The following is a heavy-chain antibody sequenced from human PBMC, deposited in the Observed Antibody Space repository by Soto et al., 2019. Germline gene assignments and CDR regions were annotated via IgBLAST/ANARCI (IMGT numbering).Heavy chain of an antibody. V-gene: IGHV1-69*12. CDR3: ASNYYDSSGYHPDIDY. Sequence: QVQLVQSGAEVKKPGSSVKVSCKASGGTFSSYAISWVRQAPGQGLEWMGGIIPIFGTANYAQKFQGRVTITADESASTAYMGLSSLRSEDTAVYYCASNYYDSSGYHPDIDYWGQGTLVTVSS. J-gene: IGHJ4*02. CDR2: IIPIFGTA. CDR1: GGTFSSYA. D-gene: IGHD3-22*01.